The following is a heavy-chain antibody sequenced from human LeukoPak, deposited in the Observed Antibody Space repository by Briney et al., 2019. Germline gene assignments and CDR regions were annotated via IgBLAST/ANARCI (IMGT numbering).Heavy chain of an antibody. CDR3: ARDALRFLEWFPLYYFDY. V-gene: IGHV3-7*01. CDR2: IKQDGSEK. D-gene: IGHD3-3*01. Sequence: GGSLRLSCAASGFTLSSYWMSWVRQAPGKGLEWVANIKQDGSEKYYVDSVKGRFTISRDNAKNSLYLQMNSLRAEDTAVYYCARDALRFLEWFPLYYFDYWGQGTLVTVSS. CDR1: GFTLSSYW. J-gene: IGHJ4*02.